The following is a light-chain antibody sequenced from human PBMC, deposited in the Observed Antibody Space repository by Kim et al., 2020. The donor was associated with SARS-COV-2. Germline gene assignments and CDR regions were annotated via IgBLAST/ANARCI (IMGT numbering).Light chain of an antibody. V-gene: IGKV3-11*01. CDR2: DAS. Sequence: LSPGERAPLACRVSQNMGDGLAWYQQKPGQAPRLLICDASNRATGVPARFSGGGSGTDFTLTISSLEPEDFAVYYCLQRRDWPLTFGGGTKVDIK. CDR1: QNMGDG. J-gene: IGKJ4*01. CDR3: LQRRDWPLT.